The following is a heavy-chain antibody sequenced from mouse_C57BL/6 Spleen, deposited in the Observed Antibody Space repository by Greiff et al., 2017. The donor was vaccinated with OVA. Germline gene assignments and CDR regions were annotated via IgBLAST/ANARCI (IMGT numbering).Heavy chain of an antibody. D-gene: IGHD1-1*01. J-gene: IGHJ2*01. CDR2: INPGSGGT. CDR3: ARVGNYYGSNY. V-gene: IGHV1-54*01. CDR1: GYAFTNYL. Sequence: VQLQQSGAELVRPGTSVKVSCKASGYAFTNYLIEWVKQRPGQGLEWIGVINPGSGGTNYNEKFKGKATLTADKSSSTAYMQLSSLTSEDSAVYFCARVGNYYGSNYWDQGTTLTVSS.